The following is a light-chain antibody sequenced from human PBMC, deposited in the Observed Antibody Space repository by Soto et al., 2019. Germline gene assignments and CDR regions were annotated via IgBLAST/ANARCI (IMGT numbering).Light chain of an antibody. J-gene: IGKJ1*01. Sequence: EIVLTQSPGTLSLSPGERATLSCRASQSVTSSYLAWYQQKPGQAPRLLIYGASSRATGIPDRFSGSGSGTDFTLTISSLEPEDFAVYYCQKYSISPTWTFGQGTKVDIK. CDR2: GAS. CDR1: QSVTSSY. CDR3: QKYSISPTWT. V-gene: IGKV3-20*01.